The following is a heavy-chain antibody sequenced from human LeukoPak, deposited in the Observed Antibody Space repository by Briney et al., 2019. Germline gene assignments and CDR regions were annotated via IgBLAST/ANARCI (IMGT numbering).Heavy chain of an antibody. CDR3: ARDSLYDFWSGYYEGFDY. D-gene: IGHD3-3*01. Sequence: GASVKVSCKASGYTFTSYYMHWVRQAPGQGLEWMGIINPSGGSTSYARKFQGRVTMTRDTSTSTVYMELSSLRSEDTAVYYCARDSLYDFWSGYYEGFDYWGQGTLVTVSS. J-gene: IGHJ4*02. V-gene: IGHV1-46*01. CDR1: GYTFTSYY. CDR2: INPSGGST.